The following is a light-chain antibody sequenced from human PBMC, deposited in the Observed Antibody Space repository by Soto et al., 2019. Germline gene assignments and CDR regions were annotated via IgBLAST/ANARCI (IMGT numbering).Light chain of an antibody. CDR2: RND. J-gene: IGLJ2*01. Sequence: QSVLTQPPSAAGTPGQRVTISCSGSGSNIGSHYVYWYQQFPGTAPKLLIYRNDQRPSGVPDRFSGSKSGTSASLAISGLRSQDEADYYCSSFAGSPVVFGGGTKVTVL. CDR1: GSNIGSHY. CDR3: SSFAGSPVV. V-gene: IGLV1-47*01.